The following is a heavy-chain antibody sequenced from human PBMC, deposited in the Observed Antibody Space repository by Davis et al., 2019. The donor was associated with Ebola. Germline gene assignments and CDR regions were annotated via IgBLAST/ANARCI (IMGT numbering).Heavy chain of an antibody. V-gene: IGHV3-11*01. J-gene: IGHJ4*02. Sequence: PGGSLRLSCAASGFTFSDYYMSWIRQAPGKGLEWVSYISSSGSTIYYADSVKGRFTISRDNAKNSLYLQMNSLRAEDTAVYYCARGGEDIVVVVAATPFDYWGQGTLVTVSS. CDR3: ARGGEDIVVVVAATPFDY. CDR2: ISSSGSTI. D-gene: IGHD2-15*01. CDR1: GFTFSDYY.